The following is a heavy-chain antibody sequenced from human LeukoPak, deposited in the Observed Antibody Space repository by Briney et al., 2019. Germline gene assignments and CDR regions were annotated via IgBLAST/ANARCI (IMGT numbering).Heavy chain of an antibody. Sequence: GASVKVSCKSSGYTFTSYDINWVRQATGQGLEWMGWMNPNSGNKGYAQKFQGRVAMTRNTSIRTAYMELSSLRSEDTAVYYCARELPPPYYGMDVWGQGTTVTVSS. CDR3: ARELPPPYYGMDV. CDR1: GYTFTSYD. D-gene: IGHD4-23*01. J-gene: IGHJ6*02. CDR2: MNPNSGNK. V-gene: IGHV1-8*01.